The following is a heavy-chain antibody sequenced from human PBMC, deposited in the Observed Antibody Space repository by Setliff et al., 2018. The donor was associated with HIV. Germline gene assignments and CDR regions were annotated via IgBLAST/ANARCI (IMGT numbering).Heavy chain of an antibody. CDR1: GFNFGDYG. Sequence: GESLKISCAASGFNFGDYGMNWVRQAPGKGLEWVSGINWNGANSGYADSVKGRFTISRDNAKNSLYLQMRSLRLEDTALYYCARGRGGDYYFMDVWGKGTTVTVSS. V-gene: IGHV3-20*04. D-gene: IGHD4-17*01. CDR3: ARGRGGDYYFMDV. CDR2: INWNGANS. J-gene: IGHJ6*03.